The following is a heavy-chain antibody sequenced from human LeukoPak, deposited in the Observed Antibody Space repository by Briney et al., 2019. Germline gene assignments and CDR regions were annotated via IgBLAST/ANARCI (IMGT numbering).Heavy chain of an antibody. D-gene: IGHD3-16*02. Sequence: ASVKVSCKASGYTFTSYDINWVRQATGQGLEWMGWMNPNSGNTGYAQKFQGRVTMTRNTSISTAYMELSSLRSEDTAVYYCARELTYDYVWGSYRSKNFDYWGQGTLVTVSS. CDR1: GYTFTSYD. CDR3: ARELTYDYVWGSYRSKNFDY. CDR2: MNPNSGNT. J-gene: IGHJ4*02. V-gene: IGHV1-8*01.